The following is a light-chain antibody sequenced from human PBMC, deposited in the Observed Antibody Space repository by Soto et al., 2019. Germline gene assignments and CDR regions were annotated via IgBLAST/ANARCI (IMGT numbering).Light chain of an antibody. CDR2: YAS. CDR3: QQYNSYPT. Sequence: EMVMTQSPATLSVSPGERATLSCRASQNLSRNLAWYQQQPGQAPRLLIFYASTRATGIPARFSGSGSGTEFTLTISSLQPDDFATYYCQQYNSYPTFGGGTKVEIK. J-gene: IGKJ4*01. CDR1: QNLSRN. V-gene: IGKV3-15*01.